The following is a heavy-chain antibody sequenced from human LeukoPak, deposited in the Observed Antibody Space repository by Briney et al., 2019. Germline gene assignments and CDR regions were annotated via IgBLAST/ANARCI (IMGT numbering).Heavy chain of an antibody. D-gene: IGHD5-12*01. V-gene: IGHV3-7*01. CDR2: IKEDGGEK. CDR3: ARDVDANY. Sequence: GGSLRLSCADSGFTFSSYPMHWVRQAPGKGLEWVANIKEDGGEKHYVDSVKGRFTISRDNAMNSLFLQMNSLRAEDTALYYCARDVDANYWGQGALVTVSS. J-gene: IGHJ4*02. CDR1: GFTFSSYP.